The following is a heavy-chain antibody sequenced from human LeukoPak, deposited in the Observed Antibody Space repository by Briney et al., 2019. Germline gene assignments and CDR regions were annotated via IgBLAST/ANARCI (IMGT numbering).Heavy chain of an antibody. Sequence: GASVKVSCKAFGYTFTSNYMHWVRQAPGQGPEWMGVISPSGGSATYAQKFQGRVTITADESTSTAYMELSSLRSEDTAVYYCARAVAGPIDYWGQGTLVTVSS. V-gene: IGHV1-46*01. CDR2: ISPSGGSA. D-gene: IGHD6-19*01. J-gene: IGHJ4*02. CDR1: GYTFTSNY. CDR3: ARAVAGPIDY.